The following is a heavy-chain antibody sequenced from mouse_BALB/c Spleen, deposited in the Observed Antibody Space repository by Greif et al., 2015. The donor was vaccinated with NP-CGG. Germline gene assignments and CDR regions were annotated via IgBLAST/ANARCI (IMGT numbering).Heavy chain of an antibody. J-gene: IGHJ4*01. CDR2: ISSGSSTI. Sequence: EVKVEESGGGLVQPGGSRKLSCAASGFTFSSFGMHWVRQAPEEGLEWVAYISSGSSTIYYADTVKGRFTISRDNPRNTLFLQMTSLRSEDTAMYYCARVVAYYYAMDYWGQGTSVTVSS. D-gene: IGHD1-1*01. CDR3: ARVVAYYYAMDY. V-gene: IGHV5-17*02. CDR1: GFTFSSFG.